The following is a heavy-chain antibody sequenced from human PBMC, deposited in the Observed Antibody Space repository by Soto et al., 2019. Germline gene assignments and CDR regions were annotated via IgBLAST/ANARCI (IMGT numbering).Heavy chain of an antibody. J-gene: IGHJ1*01. V-gene: IGHV1-18*01. CDR2: IIAIIGTT. CDR3: ARDPPSYGDYVRYFQH. Sequence: ASVKVSCKASGGTFSSYAISWVRQAPGQGLEWMGWIIAIIGTTNYAQKLQGRVTVTTDTSTSTAYMELRSLRSDDTAVYYCARDPPSYGDYVRYFQHWGQGTLVTVSS. D-gene: IGHD4-17*01. CDR1: GGTFSSYA.